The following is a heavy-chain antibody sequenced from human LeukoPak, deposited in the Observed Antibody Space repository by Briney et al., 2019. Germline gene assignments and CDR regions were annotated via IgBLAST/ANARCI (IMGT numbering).Heavy chain of an antibody. CDR2: ISYDGSNK. CDR1: GFTFSSYG. D-gene: IGHD6-19*01. J-gene: IGHJ4*02. V-gene: IGHV3-30*18. Sequence: PGGSLRLSCAASGFTFSSYGMHWVRQAPGKGLEWVAVISYDGSNKYYADSVKGRFTISRDNSKNTLYLQMNSLRAEDTAVYYCAKEGLIAVAAPIFDYWGQGTLVTVSS. CDR3: AKEGLIAVAAPIFDY.